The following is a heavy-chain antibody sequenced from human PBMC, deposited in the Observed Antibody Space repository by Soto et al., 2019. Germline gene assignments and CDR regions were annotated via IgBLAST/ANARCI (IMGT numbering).Heavy chain of an antibody. Sequence: GASVKVSCKASGGTFSSYTISWVRQAPGQGLEWMGRIIPILGIANYAQKFQGRVTITADKSTSTAYMELSSLRSEDTAVYYCARAYCSSTSCYHMDVWGQGTTVTVSS. CDR3: ARAYCSSTSCYHMDV. CDR2: IIPILGIA. V-gene: IGHV1-69*02. J-gene: IGHJ6*02. D-gene: IGHD2-2*01. CDR1: GGTFSSYT.